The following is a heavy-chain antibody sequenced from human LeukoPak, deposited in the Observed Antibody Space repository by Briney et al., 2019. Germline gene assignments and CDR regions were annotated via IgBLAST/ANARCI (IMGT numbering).Heavy chain of an antibody. J-gene: IGHJ4*02. Sequence: PGGSLRLSCAASGFTFSSYAMSWVRQAPGKGLEWVSAISGSGGSTYYADSVKGRFTISRDNSKNTLYLQMNSLRAEDTAVYYCAKAVFMVRGVIISRKGYYFDYWGQGTLVTVSS. CDR1: GFTFSSYA. V-gene: IGHV3-23*01. CDR3: AKAVFMVRGVIISRKGYYFDY. D-gene: IGHD3-10*01. CDR2: ISGSGGST.